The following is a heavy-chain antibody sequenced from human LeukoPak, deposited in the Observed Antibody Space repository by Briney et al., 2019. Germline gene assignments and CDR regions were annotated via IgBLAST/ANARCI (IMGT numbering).Heavy chain of an antibody. CDR3: ARGSHSSSLGY. Sequence: SETLSLTCAVYGGSFSGYYWSWIRQPPGKGLEWIGEINHSGSTNYNPSLKSRVTISVDTSKNQFSLKLSSVTAADTAVYCCARGSHSSSLGYWGQGTLVTVSS. V-gene: IGHV4-34*01. CDR1: GGSFSGYY. D-gene: IGHD6-13*01. J-gene: IGHJ4*02. CDR2: INHSGST.